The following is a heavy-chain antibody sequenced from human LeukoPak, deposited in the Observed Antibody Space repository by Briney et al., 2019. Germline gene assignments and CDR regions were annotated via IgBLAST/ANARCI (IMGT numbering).Heavy chain of an antibody. CDR1: GFTFSNYE. CDR2: SGSGSSI. V-gene: IGHV3-48*03. CDR3: ARRSGSYQADFDY. J-gene: IGHJ4*02. Sequence: GGSLRLSCAASGFTFSNYEMNWVRQAPGKGLEWVSYSGSGSSIYYADSVKGRFTISRDNAKNSLDLQMNSLGAEDTAVYYCARRSGSYQADFDYWGQGTLVTVSS. D-gene: IGHD1-26*01.